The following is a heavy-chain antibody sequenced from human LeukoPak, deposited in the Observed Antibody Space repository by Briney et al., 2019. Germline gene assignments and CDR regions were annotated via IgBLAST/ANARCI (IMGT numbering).Heavy chain of an antibody. CDR2: IIPILGIA. CDR1: GGTFSSYA. CDR3: ARPRLYGDYWYFDL. V-gene: IGHV1-69*04. Sequence: ASVKVSCEASGGTFSSYAISWVRQAPGQGLEWMGRIIPILGIANYAQKFQGRVTITADKSTSTAYMELSSLRSEDTAVYYCARPRLYGDYWYFDLWGRGTLVTVSS. D-gene: IGHD3-16*01. J-gene: IGHJ2*01.